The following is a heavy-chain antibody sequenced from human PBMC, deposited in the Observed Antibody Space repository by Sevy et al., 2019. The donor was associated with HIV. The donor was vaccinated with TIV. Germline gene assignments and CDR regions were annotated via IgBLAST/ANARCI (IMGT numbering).Heavy chain of an antibody. CDR2: ILFDGSKK. D-gene: IGHD1-1*01. CDR1: GFTFRDYG. V-gene: IGHV3-30*02. CDR3: ANGACRSTTSRAGLYYYFMDV. J-gene: IGHJ6*03. Sequence: GGSLRLSCAASGFTFRDYGMHWVRQAPGKGLEWVAFILFDGSKKFYADSVKGRFTISRDNSRNTLYLQMSSLRSDDTAFSSCANGACRSTTSRAGLYYYFMDVWGRGTTVTVSS.